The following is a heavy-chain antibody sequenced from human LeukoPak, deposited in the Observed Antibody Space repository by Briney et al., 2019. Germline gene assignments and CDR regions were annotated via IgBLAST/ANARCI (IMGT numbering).Heavy chain of an antibody. Sequence: SETLSLTCTVSGGSISSYYWSWIRQPPGKGLEWIGYIYYSGSTNYNPSLKSRVPISVDTSKNQFSLKLSSVTAADTAVYYCARGVSYYDSSGYYNEYFQHWGQGTLVTVSS. CDR3: ARGVSYYDSSGYYNEYFQH. D-gene: IGHD3-22*01. CDR2: IYYSGST. CDR1: GGSISSYY. V-gene: IGHV4-59*08. J-gene: IGHJ1*01.